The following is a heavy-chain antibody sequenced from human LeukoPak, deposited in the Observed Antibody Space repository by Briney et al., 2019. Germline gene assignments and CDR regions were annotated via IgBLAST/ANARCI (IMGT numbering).Heavy chain of an antibody. Sequence: GGSLRLSCAASGFTVSSNYMSWVRQAPGKGLEWVSVIYSGGSTYYADSVKGRFTISRGNSKNTLYLQMNSLRAEDTAVYYCASGAVVVPAVSYYHYGMDVWGQGTTVTVSS. D-gene: IGHD2-2*01. J-gene: IGHJ6*02. V-gene: IGHV3-53*01. CDR1: GFTVSSNY. CDR3: ASGAVVVPAVSYYHYGMDV. CDR2: IYSGGST.